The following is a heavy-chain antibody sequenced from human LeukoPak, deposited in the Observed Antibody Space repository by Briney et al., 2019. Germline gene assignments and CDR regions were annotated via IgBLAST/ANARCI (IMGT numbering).Heavy chain of an antibody. CDR2: IKQDGSEK. CDR1: GFTFTNYW. D-gene: IGHD2-2*01. J-gene: IGHJ4*02. V-gene: IGHV3-7*01. CDR3: ARDAVDCSSTSCWVY. Sequence: PGGSLRLSCAASGFTFTNYWMSWVRQAPGKGLEWVANIKQDGSEKDYVDTLKGRSTISRDNAQNSVYLQMNSLRAEDTAVYYCARDAVDCSSTSCWVYWGQGTLVTVSS.